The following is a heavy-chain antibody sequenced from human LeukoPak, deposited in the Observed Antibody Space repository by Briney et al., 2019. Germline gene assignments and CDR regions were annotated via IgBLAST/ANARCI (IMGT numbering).Heavy chain of an antibody. V-gene: IGHV4-4*02. CDR1: GGSISSSNW. D-gene: IGHD3-10*01. J-gene: IGHJ4*02. Sequence: SETLSLTCTVSGGSISSSNWWSWVRQPPGKGLEWIGEIYHSGTTNYNPSLKSRVTISVDKSKGQLFLKLSSVTAADTAVYYCARDSPNYYGSGSYDCWGQGTLVTVSS. CDR2: IYHSGTT. CDR3: ARDSPNYYGSGSYDC.